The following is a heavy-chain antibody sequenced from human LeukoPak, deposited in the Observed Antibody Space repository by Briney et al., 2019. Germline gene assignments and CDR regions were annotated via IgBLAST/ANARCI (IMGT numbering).Heavy chain of an antibody. J-gene: IGHJ3*02. Sequence: GGSLRLSCAASGFTFSTYAMSWVRQSPGKGLEWVSGLNSGGDRTYYADSVRGRFTVSRDNSKNTLYLQMNSLRAEDTAVYYCAKGYTLIVVNDAFHIWGQGTMVTVSS. CDR1: GFTFSTYA. V-gene: IGHV3-23*03. D-gene: IGHD3-22*01. CDR2: LNSGGDRT. CDR3: AKGYTLIVVNDAFHI.